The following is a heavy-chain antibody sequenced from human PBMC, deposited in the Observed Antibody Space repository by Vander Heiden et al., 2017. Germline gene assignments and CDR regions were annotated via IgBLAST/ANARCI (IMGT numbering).Heavy chain of an antibody. J-gene: IGHJ4*02. CDR1: GFIFDNYY. V-gene: IGHV3-11*01. Sequence: QVQLVESGGGLVKPGGSLRLSCAASGFIFDNYYMSWIRLAPGKGLEWVSYINRDSTTIYYTDSVQGRFTISRDNAKKSLYLQMNSLRAEDTAVYYCFAGYNEIDYWGQGTLVTVSS. CDR2: INRDSTTI. CDR3: FAGYNEIDY. D-gene: IGHD5-12*01.